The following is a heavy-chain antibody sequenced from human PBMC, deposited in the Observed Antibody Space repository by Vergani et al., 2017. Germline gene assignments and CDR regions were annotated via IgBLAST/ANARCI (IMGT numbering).Heavy chain of an antibody. D-gene: IGHD1-26*01. J-gene: IGHJ2*01. Sequence: EVQLVESGGVVVQPGGSLRLSCAASGFTFDDYAMHWVRQAPGKGLEWVSLISWDGGSTYYADSVKGRFTISRDNSKNSLYLQMNSLRAEDTALYYCAKDSGIPSWYFDLWGRGTLVTVSS. V-gene: IGHV3-43D*04. CDR3: AKDSGIPSWYFDL. CDR1: GFTFDDYA. CDR2: ISWDGGST.